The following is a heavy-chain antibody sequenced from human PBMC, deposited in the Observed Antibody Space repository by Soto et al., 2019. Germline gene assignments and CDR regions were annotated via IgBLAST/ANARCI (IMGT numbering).Heavy chain of an antibody. CDR3: AREDRDRETGLVPAAIDGMDV. CDR1: GGTFSRYS. D-gene: IGHD2-2*01. J-gene: IGHJ6*02. V-gene: IGHV1-69*08. CDR2: IIPIFGIA. Sequence: QVQLVQSGAEVKKPGSSVKVSCKASGGTFSRYSITWVRQAPGHGLEWIGRIIPIFGIASYAQKFQGRVTITADESTSIAYMELSSLRSDDTAVYYCAREDRDRETGLVPAAIDGMDVWGQGTTVTVSS.